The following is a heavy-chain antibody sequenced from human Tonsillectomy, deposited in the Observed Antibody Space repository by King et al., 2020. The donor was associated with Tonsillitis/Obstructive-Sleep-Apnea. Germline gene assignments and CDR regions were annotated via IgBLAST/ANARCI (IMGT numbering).Heavy chain of an antibody. Sequence: VQLQQWGAGLLKPSETLSLTCAVYGGSFSGYYWSWVRQPPGKGLEWIGEITHSGSTNSNPSLTSRVTFSVDTSKNQFSLKLSSVTAADTAVYFCARDRYYSDSSGSFPYYYYMDVWGKGTTVTVSS. CDR3: ARDRYYSDSSGSFPYYYYMDV. CDR1: GGSFSGYY. V-gene: IGHV4-34*01. D-gene: IGHD3-22*01. CDR2: ITHSGST. J-gene: IGHJ6*03.